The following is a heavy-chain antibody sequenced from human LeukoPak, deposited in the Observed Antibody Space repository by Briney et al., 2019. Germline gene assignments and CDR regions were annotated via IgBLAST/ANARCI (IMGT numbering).Heavy chain of an antibody. CDR2: ISYGGDNT. D-gene: IGHD4-17*01. CDR1: GFTFSSYA. CDR3: AKDPHPYGDSVGGYHFDY. J-gene: IGHJ4*02. Sequence: GGSLRLSCAASGFTFSSYAMSWVRQAPGKGLEWVSGISYGGDNTYYADSVKGRFTISRDNPRNTLNLALNSLRAEDTAVYYCAKDPHPYGDSVGGYHFDYWGQGTLVTVSS. V-gene: IGHV3-23*01.